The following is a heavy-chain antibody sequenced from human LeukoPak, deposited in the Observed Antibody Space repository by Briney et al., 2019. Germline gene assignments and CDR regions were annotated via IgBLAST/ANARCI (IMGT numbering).Heavy chain of an antibody. V-gene: IGHV3-33*01. CDR1: GFTFSSYD. D-gene: IGHD3-9*01. Sequence: GGSLRLSCAASGFTFSSYDMHWVRQAPGKGLEWVALIWLEGRNSYYADSVKGRFTISRDNSKSTLFLQMNSLRAEDTAVYYCARGGRNFDWLSLTSGWFDPWGQGTLVTVSS. J-gene: IGHJ5*02. CDR3: ARGGRNFDWLSLTSGWFDP. CDR2: IWLEGRNS.